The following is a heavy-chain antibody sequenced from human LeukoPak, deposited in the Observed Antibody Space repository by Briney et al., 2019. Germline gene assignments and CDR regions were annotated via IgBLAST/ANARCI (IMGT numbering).Heavy chain of an antibody. V-gene: IGHV1-69*05. CDR3: ARAGSEYSSSSGLDY. Sequence: GASVKVSCKASGGTFSSYAISWVRQAPGQGLEWMGGIIPIFDTANYAQKFQGRVTITTDESTSTAYMELSSLRSEDTAVYYCARAGSEYSSSSGLDYWGQGTLVTVSS. CDR1: GGTFSSYA. D-gene: IGHD6-6*01. CDR2: IIPIFDTA. J-gene: IGHJ4*02.